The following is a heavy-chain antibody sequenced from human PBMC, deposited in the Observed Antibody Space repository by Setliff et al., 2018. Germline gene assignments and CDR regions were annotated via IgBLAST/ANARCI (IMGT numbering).Heavy chain of an antibody. Sequence: SETLSLTCTVSGYPISRGFYWGWIRQSPGKGLEWIVNIHHSGKAYYNPSLKSRVTMSVDTSKNHVSLKLSSVTAADTAVYYCARAHTWSLPNDNSGYPGWFDPWGQGTLVTSPQ. D-gene: IGHD3-22*01. V-gene: IGHV4-38-2*02. CDR3: ARAHTWSLPNDNSGYPGWFDP. CDR1: GYPISRGFY. CDR2: IHHSGKA. J-gene: IGHJ5*02.